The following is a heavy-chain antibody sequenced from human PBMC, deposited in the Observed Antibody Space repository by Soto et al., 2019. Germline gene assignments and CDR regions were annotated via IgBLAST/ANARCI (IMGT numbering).Heavy chain of an antibody. CDR2: ISAYKGDT. D-gene: IGHD3-10*01. J-gene: IGHJ4*02. CDR3: ARDLDGSGSYYTDY. V-gene: IGHV1-18*01. CDR1: GYTFTNYG. Sequence: ASVKVSCKASGYTFTNYGISWVRQAPGQGLEWMGWISAYKGDTNYAQNLRGRVTMTTDTSTNTAYMELRSLRGDDTAVYYCARDLDGSGSYYTDYWGPGTLVTVSS.